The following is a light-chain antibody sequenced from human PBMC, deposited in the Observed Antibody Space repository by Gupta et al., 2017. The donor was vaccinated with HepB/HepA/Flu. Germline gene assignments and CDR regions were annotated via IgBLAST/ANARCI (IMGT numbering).Light chain of an antibody. V-gene: IGLV1-47*01. J-gene: IGLJ3*02. CDR3: AVWDDSLSAWV. CDR2: RNN. CDR1: SSNIGSTY. Sequence: QSVLTQPLSASGTPGQRVTMSCSGSSSNIGSTYVYWFQQLPGTAPKLLMYRNNQRPSGVPDRFSGSKSGTSASLAISGLRSEDEANYYCAVWDDSLSAWVFGGGTKLTVL.